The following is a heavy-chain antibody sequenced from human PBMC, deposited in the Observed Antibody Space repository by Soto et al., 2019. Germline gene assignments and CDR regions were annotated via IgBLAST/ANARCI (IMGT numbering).Heavy chain of an antibody. CDR2: IYYSGST. J-gene: IGHJ4*02. V-gene: IGHV4-61*01. Sequence: QVQLQESGPGLVKPSETLSLTCTVSGGSVSSGSYYWSWIRQPPGKGLEWIGYIYYSGSTNYNSSLKSRFPISVDPSKNQFSLNLSSVTAADTAVYYCARGGGGTYYYFDYWGQGTLVTVSS. CDR1: GGSVSSGSYY. D-gene: IGHD1-26*01. CDR3: ARGGGGTYYYFDY.